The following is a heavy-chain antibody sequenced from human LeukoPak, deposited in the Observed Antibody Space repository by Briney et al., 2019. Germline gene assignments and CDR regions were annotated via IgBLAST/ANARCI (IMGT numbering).Heavy chain of an antibody. V-gene: IGHV3-7*03. CDR3: ARELSRTGAFDY. Sequence: GGSLRLSCAASGFTFRDYWMTWVRQAPGKGLEWVANIKKDGSEKYYVDSVKGRFTISRDNAKNSLYLQMNNLRAEDTAVYYCARELSRTGAFDYWGQGTLVTVSS. CDR1: GFTFRDYW. J-gene: IGHJ4*02. CDR2: IKKDGSEK. D-gene: IGHD3-10*01.